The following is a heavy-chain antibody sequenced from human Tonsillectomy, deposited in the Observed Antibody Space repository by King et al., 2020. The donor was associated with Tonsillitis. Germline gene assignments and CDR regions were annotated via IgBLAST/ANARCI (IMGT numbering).Heavy chain of an antibody. J-gene: IGHJ5*02. CDR3: ARIVYYDFWRPSNWFDP. V-gene: IGHV3-66*01. CDR1: GFTVSSNY. CDR2: IYSGGST. Sequence: VQLVESGGGLVQPGGSLRLSCAASGFTVSSNYMSWVRQAPGKGLEWVSVIYSGGSTYYADSVKGRFTISRDNSKNTLYLQMNSLRAEDTAVYYCARIVYYDFWRPSNWFDPWGQGTLVTVSS. D-gene: IGHD3-3*01.